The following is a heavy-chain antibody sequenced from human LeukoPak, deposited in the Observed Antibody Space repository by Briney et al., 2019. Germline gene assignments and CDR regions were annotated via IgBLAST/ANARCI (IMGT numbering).Heavy chain of an antibody. V-gene: IGHV3-48*01. D-gene: IGHD5-18*01. CDR1: GFTFSSYS. CDR3: ARAISYGPGYYYYYMDV. J-gene: IGHJ6*03. Sequence: GGSLRLSCAASGFTFSSYSMNWVRQAPGKGLEWVSYISSSSSTIYYADSVKGRFTISRDNAKNSLYLQMNSLRAEDTAEYYCARAISYGPGYYYYYMDVWGKGTTVTVSS. CDR2: ISSSSSTI.